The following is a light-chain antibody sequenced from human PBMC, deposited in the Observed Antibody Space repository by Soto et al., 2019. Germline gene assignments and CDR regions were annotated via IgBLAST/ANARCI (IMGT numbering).Light chain of an antibody. V-gene: IGKV3-15*01. CDR3: QHYNNWPPWT. J-gene: IGKJ1*01. CDR2: GAS. CDR1: QSVRNN. Sequence: EIVMTQSPATLSVSPGERATLSCRASQSVRNNLAWYQQKPGQAPRLLIYGASTRATGIPARFSGSGSGTEFTLTIRSLQSEDFAVYYCQHYNNWPPWTFGQGTMVDIK.